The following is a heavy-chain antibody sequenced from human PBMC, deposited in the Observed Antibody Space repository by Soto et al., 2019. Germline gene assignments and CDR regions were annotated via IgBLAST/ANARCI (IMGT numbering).Heavy chain of an antibody. J-gene: IGHJ2*01. Sequence: EVQLVESGGGLGQPGTSLRLSCAASGFTFDDFAMHWVRQAPGKGLEWVAGINWNSRSIDYADSVKGRFIISRDNAKKSIYIQLNNLRTEDTAFYYCAKDRRAMNWYFDLWGRGTMVVVSS. CDR1: GFTFDDFA. V-gene: IGHV3-9*01. CDR3: AKDRRAMNWYFDL. CDR2: INWNSRSI.